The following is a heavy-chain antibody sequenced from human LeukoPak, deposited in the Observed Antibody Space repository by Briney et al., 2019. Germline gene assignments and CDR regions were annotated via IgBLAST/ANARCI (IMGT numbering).Heavy chain of an antibody. V-gene: IGHV3-21*01. J-gene: IGHJ4*02. CDR3: AREVLGSGSYTH. CDR2: ISSSSSYI. CDR1: GFTFSSYS. Sequence: PGGSLRLSCAASGFTFSSYSMNWVRQAPGKGLEWVSSISSSSSYIYYADSVKGRFTISRDNAKNSLYLQMNSLRAEDTAVYYCAREVLGSGSYTHWGQGTLVTVSS. D-gene: IGHD3-10*01.